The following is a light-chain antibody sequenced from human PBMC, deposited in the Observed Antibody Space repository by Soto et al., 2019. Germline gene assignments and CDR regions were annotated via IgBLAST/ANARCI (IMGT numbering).Light chain of an antibody. CDR2: GNR. CDR1: NSNLGAGYD. V-gene: IGLV1-40*01. J-gene: IGLJ3*02. Sequence: QTVVTQPPSVSGAPGQRVTISCTGNNSNLGAGYDVHWYQQLPGAAPKLVVFGNRNRPSGVPERFSGSKSGTSASLAITGLQAEDEADYYCQAYDYSLTAFVFGGGTKLTVL. CDR3: QAYDYSLTAFV.